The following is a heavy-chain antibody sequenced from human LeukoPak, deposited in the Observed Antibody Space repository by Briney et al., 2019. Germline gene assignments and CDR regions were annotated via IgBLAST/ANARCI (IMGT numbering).Heavy chain of an antibody. CDR3: ARTPILCSSTSYYRGLFDY. J-gene: IGHJ4*02. V-gene: IGHV1-18*01. CDR1: GYTFTSYG. CDR2: ISAYNGNT. Sequence: ASVKVSCKASGYTFTSYGISWVRQAPGQGLEWMGWISAYNGNTNYAQKLRGRVTMTTDTSTSTAYMELRSLRSDDTAVYYCARTPILCSSTSYYRGLFDYWGQGTLVTVSS. D-gene: IGHD2-2*01.